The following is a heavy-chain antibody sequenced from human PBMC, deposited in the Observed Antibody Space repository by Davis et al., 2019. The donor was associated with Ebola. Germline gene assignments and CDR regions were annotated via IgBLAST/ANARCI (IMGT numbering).Heavy chain of an antibody. J-gene: IGHJ4*02. Sequence: SETLSLTCTVSGGSISYYYWNWIRQAPGKGLEWIGDIYYSGSTNYNPSLKSRVTISVDTSKNEFSLKLSSVTAADTAVYYCARQVDSYNPAFDYWGQGTLVTVSS. CDR2: IYYSGST. CDR1: GGSISYYY. V-gene: IGHV4-59*08. D-gene: IGHD5-18*01. CDR3: ARQVDSYNPAFDY.